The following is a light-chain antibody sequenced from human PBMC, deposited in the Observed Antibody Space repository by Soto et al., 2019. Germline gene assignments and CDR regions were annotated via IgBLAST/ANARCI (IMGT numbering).Light chain of an antibody. CDR3: QQSYSTTWT. J-gene: IGKJ1*01. CDR1: QGISTY. CDR2: AAS. Sequence: IQMTQSPSSLSASVGDRVTITCRASQGISTYLNCYQQKPGKAPKLLIYAASSLQSGVPSRFSGSGSETDFTLTISSLQPEDFATYSCQQSYSTTWTVGQGTKVDIK. V-gene: IGKV1-39*01.